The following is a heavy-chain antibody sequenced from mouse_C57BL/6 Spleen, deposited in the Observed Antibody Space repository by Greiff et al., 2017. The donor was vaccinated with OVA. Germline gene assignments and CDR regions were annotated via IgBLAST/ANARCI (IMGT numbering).Heavy chain of an antibody. D-gene: IGHD2-1*01. CDR1: GYTFTSYT. CDR2: INPSSGYT. V-gene: IGHV1-4*01. J-gene: IGHJ1*03. CDR3: ARPDYGNYWYFDV. Sequence: VKLMESGAELARPGASVKMSCKASGYTFTSYTMHWVKQRPGQSLEWIGYINPSSGYTKYNQKFKDKATLTADKSSSTAYMQLSSLTSEDSAVYYCARPDYGNYWYFDVWGTGTTVTVSS.